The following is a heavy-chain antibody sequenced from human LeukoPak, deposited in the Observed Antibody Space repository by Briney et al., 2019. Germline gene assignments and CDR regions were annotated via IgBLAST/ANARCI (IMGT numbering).Heavy chain of an antibody. CDR3: AKKGCSGGSCYNAYYFDY. CDR2: ISYDGSNK. Sequence: GGSLRLSCAASGFTFSSYGMHWVRQAPGKGLEWVAVISYDGSNKYYADSVKGRFTISRDNSKHTLYLQMNSLRAEDTAVYYCAKKGCSGGSCYNAYYFDYWGQGTLVTVSS. D-gene: IGHD2-15*01. J-gene: IGHJ4*02. CDR1: GFTFSSYG. V-gene: IGHV3-30*18.